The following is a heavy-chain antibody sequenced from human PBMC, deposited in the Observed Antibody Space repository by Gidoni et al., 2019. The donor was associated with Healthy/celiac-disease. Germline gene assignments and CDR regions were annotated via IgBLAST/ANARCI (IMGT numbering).Heavy chain of an antibody. Sequence: EVQLLVSGGGLVPPGGSLRLSCAASGFTFSSSAMSWVRQGPGKGLGWVSAISGSGGSTDYADSVKCRFTISRDNSKNTLYLQMNSLRAEDTAVYYCAKDSALDTAMVIGWYFDLWGRG. CDR1: GFTFSSSA. J-gene: IGHJ2*01. D-gene: IGHD5-18*01. CDR3: AKDSALDTAMVIGWYFDL. CDR2: ISGSGGST. V-gene: IGHV3-23*01.